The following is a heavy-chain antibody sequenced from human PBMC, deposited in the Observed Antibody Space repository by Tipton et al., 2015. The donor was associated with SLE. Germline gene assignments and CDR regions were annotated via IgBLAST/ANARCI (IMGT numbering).Heavy chain of an antibody. Sequence: SLRLSCAVSGFTFSDYYMSWIRLAPGKGLEWIAYITNTGTTVFYADSVKGRFTISRYNARNSLYLQMNSLRAEDTAVYYCARVSTHFSSSPLFDCWGQGTLVTVSS. V-gene: IGHV3-11*01. CDR3: ARVSTHFSSSPLFDC. D-gene: IGHD6-6*01. CDR1: GFTFSDYY. CDR2: ITNTGTTV. J-gene: IGHJ4*02.